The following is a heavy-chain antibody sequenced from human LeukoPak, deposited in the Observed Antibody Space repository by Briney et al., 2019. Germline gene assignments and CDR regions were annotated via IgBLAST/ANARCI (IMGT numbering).Heavy chain of an antibody. CDR1: GYTFTGYY. CDR2: INPNSGGT. CDR3: ARLPFRGVIITRTPDYYYGVDV. V-gene: IGHV1-2*02. D-gene: IGHD3-10*01. J-gene: IGHJ6*02. Sequence: ASVKVSCKASGYTFTGYYMHWVRQAPGQGLEWMGWINPNSGGTNYAQKFQGRVTMTRDTSISTAYMELSRLRSDDTAVYYCARLPFRGVIITRTPDYYYGVDVWGQGTTVTVSS.